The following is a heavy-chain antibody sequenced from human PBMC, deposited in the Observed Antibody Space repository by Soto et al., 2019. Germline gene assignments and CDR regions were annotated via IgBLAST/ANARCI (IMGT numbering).Heavy chain of an antibody. V-gene: IGHV6-1*01. CDR3: AKTELQRGHFDY. J-gene: IGHJ4*02. Sequence: QVQLQQSGPGLVKPSQTLSLTCAISGDSVSSDSATWTWIRQSPSRGLEWLGRTYYRSKWYTDYAVSVKSRLTINPDTSKNQFSLHLNSVTPEDTAVYYGAKTELQRGHFDYWGQGTLVTVSS. CDR1: GDSVSSDSAT. D-gene: IGHD1-7*01. CDR2: TYYRSKWYT.